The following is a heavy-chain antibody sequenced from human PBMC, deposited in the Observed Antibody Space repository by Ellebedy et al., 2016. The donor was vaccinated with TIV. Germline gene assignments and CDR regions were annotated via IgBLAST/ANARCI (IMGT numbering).Heavy chain of an antibody. Sequence: GESLKISCAASGFTFTSYWMTWVRQAPGKGLEWVANIKQDGSEKSYVDSVEGRFAISRDNAKNSMYLQMNSLRDEDTAVYYCARDQWLGRAYYFDSWGQGTLVTVSS. V-gene: IGHV3-7*01. D-gene: IGHD6-19*01. CDR3: ARDQWLGRAYYFDS. CDR2: IKQDGSEK. CDR1: GFTFTSYW. J-gene: IGHJ4*02.